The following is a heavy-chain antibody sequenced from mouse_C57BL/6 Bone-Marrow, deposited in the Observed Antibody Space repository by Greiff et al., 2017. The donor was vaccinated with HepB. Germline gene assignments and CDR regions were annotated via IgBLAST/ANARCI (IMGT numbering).Heavy chain of an antibody. CDR2: IRSKSSNYAT. CDR3: VRDINYYGSSYWYFDV. V-gene: IGHV10-3*01. J-gene: IGHJ1*03. Sequence: EVQGVESGGGLVQPKGSLKLSCAASGFTFNTYAMHWVRQAPGKGLEWVARIRSKSSNYATYYADSVKDRFTISRDDSQSMLYLQMNNLKTEDTAMYYCVRDINYYGSSYWYFDVWGTGTTVTVSS. D-gene: IGHD1-1*01. CDR1: GFTFNTYA.